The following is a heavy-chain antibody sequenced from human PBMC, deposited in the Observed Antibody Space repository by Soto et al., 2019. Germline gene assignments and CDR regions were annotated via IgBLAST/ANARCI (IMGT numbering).Heavy chain of an antibody. Sequence: PGGSLRLSCAASGFTFSSYGMHWVRQAPGKGLEWVAVIWYDGSNKYYADSVKGRFTISRDNSKNTLYLQMNSLRAEDTAVYYCANPNRPAAGPFDYWGQGTLLTVSS. V-gene: IGHV3-33*06. CDR2: IWYDGSNK. D-gene: IGHD6-13*01. CDR1: GFTFSSYG. J-gene: IGHJ4*02. CDR3: ANPNRPAAGPFDY.